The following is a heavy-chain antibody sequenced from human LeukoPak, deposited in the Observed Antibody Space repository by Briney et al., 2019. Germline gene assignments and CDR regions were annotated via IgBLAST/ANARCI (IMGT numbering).Heavy chain of an antibody. J-gene: IGHJ4*02. D-gene: IGHD5-12*01. CDR1: GYTFTSYA. CDR2: INSGNGNT. CDR3: AREYLWDIVAPRYDY. V-gene: IGHV1-3*01. Sequence: GASVKVSCKASGYTFTSYAVHWVRQAPGQRLEWMGWINSGNGNTKYSQKFQGRVTITRDTSASTAYMELSSLRSEDTAVYYCAREYLWDIVAPRYDYWGQGTLVAVSS.